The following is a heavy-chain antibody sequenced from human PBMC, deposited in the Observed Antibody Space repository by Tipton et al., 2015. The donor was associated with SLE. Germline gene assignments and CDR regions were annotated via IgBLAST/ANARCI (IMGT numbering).Heavy chain of an antibody. CDR2: ISPYNGDT. CDR1: DYTFLNYG. Sequence: QSGPEVKKPGASVKVSCKASDYTFLNYGISWARQAPGQGLEWMGWISPYNGDTNYAQKVQGRVTVTTDTSTSTAYMELRSLKSDDTAVYYCARTTTETASIDAFDIWGQGTMVAVSS. CDR3: ARTTTETASIDAFDI. V-gene: IGHV1-18*01. D-gene: IGHD4-17*01. J-gene: IGHJ3*02.